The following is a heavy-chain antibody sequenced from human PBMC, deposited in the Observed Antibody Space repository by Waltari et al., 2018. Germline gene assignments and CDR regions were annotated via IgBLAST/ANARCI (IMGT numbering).Heavy chain of an antibody. CDR2: MNPNSGNT. CDR1: GSTFTRYD. Sequence: QVQLVQSGAELKQPGASVKVSCKASGSTFTRYDIYWLRQATGQALEWMGWMNPNSGNTGYAQKFQGRVTITRNTSISTAYMELSSLRSEDTAVYYCARWSLRRKGAFDIWGQGTMVTVSS. CDR3: ARWSLRRKGAFDI. J-gene: IGHJ3*02. V-gene: IGHV1-8*03. D-gene: IGHD4-17*01.